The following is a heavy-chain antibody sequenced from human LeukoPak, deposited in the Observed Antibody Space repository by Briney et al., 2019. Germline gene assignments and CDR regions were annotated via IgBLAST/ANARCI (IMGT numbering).Heavy chain of an antibody. Sequence: GGSLRLSCVVSGFTFSSYAMSWVRQAPGKGLEWVSATSDSGGTTYYADAVKGRFTISRDNSKNTMHLQMSGLRPEDTAVYYCAKDLPAAYFDCWGQGTLVTVSS. CDR1: GFTFSSYA. J-gene: IGHJ4*02. CDR2: TSDSGGTT. D-gene: IGHD2-2*01. V-gene: IGHV3-23*01. CDR3: AKDLPAAYFDC.